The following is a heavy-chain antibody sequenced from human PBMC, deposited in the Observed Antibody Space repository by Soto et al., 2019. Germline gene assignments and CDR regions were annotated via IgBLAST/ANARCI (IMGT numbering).Heavy chain of an antibody. J-gene: IGHJ1*01. CDR1: GFSLDSYS. V-gene: IGHV3-30*03. CDR3: ARDYGALPADRFQF. Sequence: GGSLRLSCAASGFSLDSYSMHWVRQAPGEGREWLAVISYDGKNIYYADSVKGRFTISKDNSKNTLYLRLTSLTVEDTATYSCARDYGALPADRFQFWGQGTLVTVSS. CDR2: ISYDGKNI. D-gene: IGHD3-10*01.